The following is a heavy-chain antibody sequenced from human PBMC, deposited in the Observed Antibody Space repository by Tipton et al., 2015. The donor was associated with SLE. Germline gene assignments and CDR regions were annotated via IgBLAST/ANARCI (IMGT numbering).Heavy chain of an antibody. CDR3: ARRTGELPPGAFDI. D-gene: IGHD1-26*01. V-gene: IGHV4-39*07. Sequence: LRLSCTVSGGSISSSSYYWGWIRQPPGKGLEWIGSIYYSGSTYYNPSLKSRVTISVDTSKNQFSLKLSSVTAADTAVYYCARRTGELPPGAFDIWGQGTMVTVSS. CDR2: IYYSGST. CDR1: GGSISSSSYY. J-gene: IGHJ3*02.